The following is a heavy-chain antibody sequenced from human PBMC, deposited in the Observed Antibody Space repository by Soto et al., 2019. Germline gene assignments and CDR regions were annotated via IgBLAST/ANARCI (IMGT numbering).Heavy chain of an antibody. Sequence: GGSLRLSCAASGFTFSSNGMHWVRQAPGKGLEWVAVIWYDGSNKYYADSVKGRFTISRDNSKNTLYLQMNSLRAEDTAVYYCARDAKGMDVWGQGTTVTVSS. CDR2: IWYDGSNK. V-gene: IGHV3-33*01. J-gene: IGHJ6*02. CDR3: ARDAKGMDV. D-gene: IGHD2-15*01. CDR1: GFTFSSNG.